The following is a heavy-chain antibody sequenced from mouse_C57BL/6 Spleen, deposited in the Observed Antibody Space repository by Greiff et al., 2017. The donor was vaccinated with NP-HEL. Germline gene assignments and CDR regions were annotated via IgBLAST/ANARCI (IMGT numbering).Heavy chain of an antibody. CDR3: TRNYGSSYLYYFDY. CDR1: GFTFSDAW. CDR2: IRNKANNHAT. V-gene: IGHV6-6*01. J-gene: IGHJ2*01. D-gene: IGHD1-1*01. Sequence: DVQLVESGGGLVQPGGSMKLSCAASGFTFSDAWMDWVRQSPEKGLEWVAEIRNKANNHATYYAESVKGRFTISRDDSKSSVYLQMNSLIAEDTCIDYCTRNYGSSYLYYFDYWGQGTTRTVSS.